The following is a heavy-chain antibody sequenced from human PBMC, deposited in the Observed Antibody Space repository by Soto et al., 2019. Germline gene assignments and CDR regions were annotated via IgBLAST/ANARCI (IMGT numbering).Heavy chain of an antibody. CDR3: ARDRERFSWYFDL. D-gene: IGHD3-10*01. V-gene: IGHV4-31*03. CDR2: IYYSGST. CDR1: GGSISSGGYY. J-gene: IGHJ2*01. Sequence: SETLSLTCTVSGGSISSGGYYWSWIRQHPGKGLEWIGYIYYSGSTYYNPSLRSRVTISVDTSKNQFSLKLSSVTAADTAVYYCARDRERFSWYFDLWGRGTLVTVSS.